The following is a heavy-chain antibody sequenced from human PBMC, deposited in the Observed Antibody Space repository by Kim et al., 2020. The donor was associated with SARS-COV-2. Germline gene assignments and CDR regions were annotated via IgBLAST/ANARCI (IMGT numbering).Heavy chain of an antibody. CDR2: VTHGGST. V-gene: IGHV4-34*01. CDR3: ARALDCIGFYH. CDR1: GGSFIGYY. D-gene: IGHD2-15*01. Sequence: SETLSLTCSVSGGSFIGYYWAWIRQTPGKGLEWIGEVTHGGSTNSSPSLKDRVSISADMSKRQFYLNLASVTAPDTAVYFCARALDCIGFYHWGQGTLVT. J-gene: IGHJ4*02.